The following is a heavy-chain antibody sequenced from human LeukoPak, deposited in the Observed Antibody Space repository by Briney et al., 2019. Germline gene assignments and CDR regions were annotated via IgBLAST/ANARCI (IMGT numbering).Heavy chain of an antibody. J-gene: IGHJ4*02. CDR2: IYRGGNT. Sequence: GGSLRLSCTLSGFTVSINSMSWVPKAPGKGLEWVSFIYRGGNTHYSDSVKGRFTISRDNSKSTLYLQMNSLRAADTAVYYCARRAGEYSNPYDYWGQGSLVTVYS. CDR1: GFTVSINS. CDR3: ARRAGEYSNPYDY. V-gene: IGHV3-53*01. D-gene: IGHD4-17*01.